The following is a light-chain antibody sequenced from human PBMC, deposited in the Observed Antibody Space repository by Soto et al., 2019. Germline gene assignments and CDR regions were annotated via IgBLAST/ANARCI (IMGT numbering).Light chain of an antibody. V-gene: IGKV3-20*01. J-gene: IGKJ4*01. CDR2: GAS. Sequence: VVKHALFTLSFSPIDLAAVSFLASQSVSSSYLAWYQQKPGQAPRLLIYGASSRATGIPDRFSGSGSGTDFTLTISSLEPEDFAVYYCQRYGSPTLHFGGGSIVDIK. CDR3: QRYGSPTLH. CDR1: QSVSSSY.